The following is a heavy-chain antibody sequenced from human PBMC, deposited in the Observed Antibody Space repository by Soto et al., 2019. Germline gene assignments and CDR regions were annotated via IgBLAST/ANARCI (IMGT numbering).Heavy chain of an antibody. D-gene: IGHD3-9*01. Sequence: EVQLVESGGGLVQPGGSLRLSCAASGFTFSSYWMSWVRQAPGKGLECVANTDQDGSQKYYVDSVKGRFTISRDNAKNSLYLQMNGLRAEDTAVYYCARYPNPSLPGLPFDCWGQGTLVTVSS. J-gene: IGHJ4*02. V-gene: IGHV3-7*03. CDR1: GFTFSSYW. CDR2: TDQDGSQK. CDR3: ARYPNPSLPGLPFDC.